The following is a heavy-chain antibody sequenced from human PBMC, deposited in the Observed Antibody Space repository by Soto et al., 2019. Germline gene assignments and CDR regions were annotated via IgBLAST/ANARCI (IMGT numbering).Heavy chain of an antibody. CDR2: IYYSGST. Sequence: SETLSLTCTVSGGSISSGNDYWSWIRQHPGKGLEWIGYIYYSGSTYYNPSLKSRLTMSGDTSKNQFSLKLSSVTAVDTAVYYCARAPSSSSFFDYWGQGTLVTVSS. D-gene: IGHD2-2*01. CDR3: ARAPSSSSFFDY. V-gene: IGHV4-31*03. CDR1: GGSISSGNDY. J-gene: IGHJ4*02.